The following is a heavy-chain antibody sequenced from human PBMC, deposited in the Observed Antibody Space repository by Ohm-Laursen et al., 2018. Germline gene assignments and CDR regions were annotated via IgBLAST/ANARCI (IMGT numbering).Heavy chain of an antibody. CDR3: ARLATGSSSYYFDY. CDR2: IKQDGSEK. CDR1: GFTFSNYW. Sequence: SLRLSCAAPGFTFSNYWMSWVRQAPGKGLEWVANIKQDGSEKYYVDSVTGRFTISRDNAKNSLYLQMNSLRAEDTAVYYCARLATGSSSYYFDYWGQGTLVTVSS. D-gene: IGHD3-10*01. J-gene: IGHJ4*02. V-gene: IGHV3-7*01.